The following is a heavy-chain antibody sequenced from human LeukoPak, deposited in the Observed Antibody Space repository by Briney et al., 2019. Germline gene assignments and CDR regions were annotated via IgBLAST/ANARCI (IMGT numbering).Heavy chain of an antibody. Sequence: SETLSLTCTVSGGSISSSSYYWGWIRQPPGKGLEWIGSIYYSGSTYYNPSLKSRVTISVDTSKNQFSLKLSSVTAADTAVYYCARARYYDFWSGYSFDYWGQGTLVTVSS. J-gene: IGHJ4*02. CDR1: GGSISSSSYY. V-gene: IGHV4-39*07. D-gene: IGHD3-3*01. CDR3: ARARYYDFWSGYSFDY. CDR2: IYYSGST.